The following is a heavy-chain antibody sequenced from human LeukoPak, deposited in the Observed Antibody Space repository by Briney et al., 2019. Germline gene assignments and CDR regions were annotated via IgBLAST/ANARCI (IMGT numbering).Heavy chain of an antibody. CDR1: GFTFSSYA. V-gene: IGHV3-64*01. D-gene: IGHD3-10*01. CDR2: ISSNGGST. J-gene: IGHJ3*02. Sequence: GGSLRLSCAASGFTFSSYAMHWVRQAPGKGLEYVSAISSNGGSTYYANSVKGRFTISRDNSKNTLYLQMNSLRAEDTAVYYCARDIENASGREGEPDVFDIWGQGTMVTVSS. CDR3: ARDIENASGREGEPDVFDI.